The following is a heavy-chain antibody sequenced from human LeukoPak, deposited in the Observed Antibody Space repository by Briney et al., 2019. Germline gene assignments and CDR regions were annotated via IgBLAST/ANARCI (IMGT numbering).Heavy chain of an antibody. CDR2: IYSGVGT. J-gene: IGHJ4*02. CDR3: ARDRVGTTDC. D-gene: IGHD1-26*01. CDR1: GFTVSNNH. Sequence: GGSLRLSCAASGFTVSNNHMSWVRQAPGKGLEWVSVIYSGVGTYYADSVKGRFTISRDNSKNTVYLQMNSLRAEDTAVYYCARDRVGTTDCWGQGILVTVSS. V-gene: IGHV3-66*01.